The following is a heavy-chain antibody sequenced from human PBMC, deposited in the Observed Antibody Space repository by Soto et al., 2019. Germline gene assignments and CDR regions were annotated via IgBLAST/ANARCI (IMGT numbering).Heavy chain of an antibody. Sequence: QVQLQESGPGLVKASETLSLTCTVSGGSIRGYYWTWIRQSPGKGLEWIGYIYSSGSTKFNPSLKSRVTMSIDTSKNEISLKLKSVTGADTAVYYCARTPNGYENEFDPWGQGTLVTVSP. J-gene: IGHJ5*02. V-gene: IGHV4-59*01. D-gene: IGHD5-18*01. CDR1: GGSIRGYY. CDR2: IYSSGST. CDR3: ARTPNGYENEFDP.